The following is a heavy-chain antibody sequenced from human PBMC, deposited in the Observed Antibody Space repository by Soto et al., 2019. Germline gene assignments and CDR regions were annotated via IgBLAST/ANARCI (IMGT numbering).Heavy chain of an antibody. D-gene: IGHD6-19*01. J-gene: IGHJ5*02. CDR3: ARAGSDWYHWFDP. Sequence: EVQLVESGGGLVQPGGSLRLSCAASGFTFNNYNMNWVRQAPGKGLEWVSYISSSTIYYADSVKGRFTISRDNANNSLYLQMNSLRAEDTAVYYCARAGSDWYHWFDPWGQGTLVTVSS. CDR2: ISSSTI. CDR1: GFTFNNYN. V-gene: IGHV3-48*01.